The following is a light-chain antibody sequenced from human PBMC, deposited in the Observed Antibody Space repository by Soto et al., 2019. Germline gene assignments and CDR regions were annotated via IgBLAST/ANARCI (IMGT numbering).Light chain of an antibody. CDR3: QQYFEWPRMT. CDR2: GAS. Sequence: VMTQSPATLSVSPGERATLSCWASETVATNLAWYQQKPGQAPRLLISGASTRAAGISDRFRGSGSGTEFTLTISSLRSADSAIYYCQQYFEWPRMTLGQGTKV. J-gene: IGKJ1*01. CDR1: ETVATN. V-gene: IGKV3-15*01.